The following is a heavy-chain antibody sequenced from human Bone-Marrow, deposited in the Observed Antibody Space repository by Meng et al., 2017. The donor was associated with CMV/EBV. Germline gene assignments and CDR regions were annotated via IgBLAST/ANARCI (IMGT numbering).Heavy chain of an antibody. Sequence: ASVKVSCKASGYTFTGYYMHWVRQAPGQGLEWMGWINPNSGGTNYAQKFQGRVTMTRDTSISTAYMELSRLRSDDTAVYYCATAPVLMVYRAFDPWGQGPRVTGYS. D-gene: IGHD2-8*01. V-gene: IGHV1-2*02. CDR1: GYTFTGYY. CDR3: ATAPVLMVYRAFDP. J-gene: IGHJ5*02. CDR2: INPNSGGT.